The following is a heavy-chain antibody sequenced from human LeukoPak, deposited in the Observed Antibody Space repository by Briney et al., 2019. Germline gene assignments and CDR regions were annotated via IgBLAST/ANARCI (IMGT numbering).Heavy chain of an antibody. J-gene: IGHJ4*02. D-gene: IGHD5-12*01. CDR3: ARSATSGYVSWYFDY. V-gene: IGHV4-31*03. CDR2: IYYSGST. Sequence: SQTLSLTCTVSGGSISSGGYYWSWIRQHPGKGLEWIGYIYYSGSTYYNPSLKSRVTISVDTSKNQFSLKLSSVTAADTAVYYCARSATSGYVSWYFDYWGQGTLDTVSS. CDR1: GGSISSGGYY.